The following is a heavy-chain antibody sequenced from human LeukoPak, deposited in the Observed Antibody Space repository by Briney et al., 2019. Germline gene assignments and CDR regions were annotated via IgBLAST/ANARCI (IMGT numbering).Heavy chain of an antibody. CDR3: TREGYYYDSSGYYYVPNFDY. CDR2: IRSNAYGGTT. J-gene: IGHJ4*02. CDR1: GFTFGDYA. D-gene: IGHD3-22*01. V-gene: IGHV3-49*03. Sequence: QPGRSLRLSCTASGFTFGDYAMSWFRQAQGKGLEWVGFIRSNAYGGTTEYAASVKGRFTISRDDSKSIAYLQMNSLKTEDTAVYYCTREGYYYDSSGYYYVPNFDYWGQGTLVTVSS.